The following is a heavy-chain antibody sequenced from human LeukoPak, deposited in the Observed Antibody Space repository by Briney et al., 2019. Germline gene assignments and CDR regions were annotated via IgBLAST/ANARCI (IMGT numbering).Heavy chain of an antibody. J-gene: IGHJ4*02. CDR2: IFSSGST. Sequence: PSETLSLTCTVSGGSISNGSYYWSWIRQPAGNGLEWIGRIFSSGSTKYNPSLKSRVTISVDTSKNQVYLKLSSVTAADTAVYYCARKGPTYYYDTGGYTHWGQGTLVTVSS. D-gene: IGHD3-22*01. CDR3: ARKGPTYYYDTGGYTH. V-gene: IGHV4-61*02. CDR1: GGSISNGSYY.